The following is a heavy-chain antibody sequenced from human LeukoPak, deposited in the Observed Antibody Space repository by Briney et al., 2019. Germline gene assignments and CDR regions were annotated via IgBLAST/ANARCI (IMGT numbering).Heavy chain of an antibody. V-gene: IGHV1-58*01. Sequence: GTSVTVSCKASGFTFTSSAVQWVRQARGQRLEWIGWIVVGSGNTNYAQKFQERVTITRDMSTSTAYMELSSLRSEDTAVYYCAAERSRRGSPGFDPWGQGTLVTVSS. CDR2: IVVGSGNT. D-gene: IGHD2-2*01. CDR1: GFTFTSSA. CDR3: AAERSRRGSPGFDP. J-gene: IGHJ5*02.